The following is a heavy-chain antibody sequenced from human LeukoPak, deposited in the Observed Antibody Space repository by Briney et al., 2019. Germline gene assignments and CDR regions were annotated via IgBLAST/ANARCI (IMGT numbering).Heavy chain of an antibody. CDR3: ASGRWEALRNFDY. CDR2: ISSSGSTI. V-gene: IGHV3-11*01. J-gene: IGHJ4*02. Sequence: GGSLRLSCAASGFTFSDYYMSWIRQAPGKGLEWVSYISSSGSTIYYADSVKGRFTISRDNAKNSLYPQMNSLRAEDTAVYYCASGRWEALRNFDYWGQGTLVTVSS. D-gene: IGHD1-26*01. CDR1: GFTFSDYY.